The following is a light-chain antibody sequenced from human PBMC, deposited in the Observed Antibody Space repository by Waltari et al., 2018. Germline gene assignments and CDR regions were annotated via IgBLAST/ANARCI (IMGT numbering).Light chain of an antibody. CDR3: QSADSSGTYYV. J-gene: IGLJ1*01. CDR2: KDT. CDR1: ALPKQY. Sequence: TCSGNALPKQYAYWYQQKPGQAPVLVIYKDTERPSGIPERFSGSKSGTTVTLTISGVQAEDEADYYCQSADSSGTYYVFGTGTKVTVL. V-gene: IGLV3-25*03.